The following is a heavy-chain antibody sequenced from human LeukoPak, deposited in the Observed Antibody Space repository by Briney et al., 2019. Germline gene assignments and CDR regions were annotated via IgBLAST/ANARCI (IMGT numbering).Heavy chain of an antibody. J-gene: IGHJ5*02. Sequence: PSETLSLTCTVSGGSISTYYWSWIRQPPGKGLEWIGFIYYIGTTNCNPSLKSRATISLGTSKNQFSLKLTSVTAADTAVYYCARAQNCFDPGGGGTLVTVSS. CDR2: IYYIGTT. V-gene: IGHV4-59*01. CDR3: ARAQNCFDP. CDR1: GGSISTYY.